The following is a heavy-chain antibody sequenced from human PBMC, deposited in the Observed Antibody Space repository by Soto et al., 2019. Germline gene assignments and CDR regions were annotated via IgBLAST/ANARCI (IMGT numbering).Heavy chain of an antibody. Sequence: GGSLRLSCAASGFVVTDYYMSWVRQAPGKGLEWVAVFLIGGDTHYGESVKGRFTISRDNSKNTLYLQMNSLRAEDTAVYYCARAPIWSGPLPLDAFDLWGQGTTVTV. D-gene: IGHD3-3*01. CDR2: FLIGGDT. CDR1: GFVVTDYY. V-gene: IGHV3-53*01. J-gene: IGHJ3*01. CDR3: ARAPIWSGPLPLDAFDL.